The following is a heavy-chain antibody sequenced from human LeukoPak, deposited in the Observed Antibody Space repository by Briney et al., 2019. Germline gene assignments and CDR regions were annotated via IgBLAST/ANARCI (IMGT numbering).Heavy chain of an antibody. J-gene: IGHJ4*02. CDR3: ARSQNMAFGY. CDR1: GDSVSGSGVG. D-gene: IGHD3-16*01. V-gene: IGHV6-1*01. Sequence: SQSLSLTCAISGDSVSGSGVGWHWIRQSPSRGLEWLGKTYYWSKWYYDYAISVKSRITIIPDTSKNQFSLQLDSVTPDDTAVYYCARSQNMAFGYWGPGALVAVSS. CDR2: TYYWSKWYY.